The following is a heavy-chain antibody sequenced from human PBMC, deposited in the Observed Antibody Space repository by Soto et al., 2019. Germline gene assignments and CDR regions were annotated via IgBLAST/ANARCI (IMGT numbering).Heavy chain of an antibody. CDR1: WFTFMSYG. V-gene: IGHV3-30*18. Sequence: GGSLRLACASSWFTFMSYGMHWVRQAPCKGLEWVAIISYDGSNKYYADSVKGRFTISRDNSKNTLYLQMNSLRAEDTAVYYCAKDRAMVRGVIRGWFDPWGQGTLVTVSS. CDR3: AKDRAMVRGVIRGWFDP. CDR2: ISYDGSNK. J-gene: IGHJ5*02. D-gene: IGHD3-10*01.